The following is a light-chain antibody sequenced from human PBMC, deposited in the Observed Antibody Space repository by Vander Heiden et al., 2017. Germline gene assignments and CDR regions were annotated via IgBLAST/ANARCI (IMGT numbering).Light chain of an antibody. Sequence: DIELTQSPSTLSLSPGERATISCRASQGVNNWLVWYQQKPGQAPKLLIYDASTAASGIPAKFSGNGYGTDFTLISSSLAPEDSAVYYCQQRNNWLIFGGGTKVEIK. V-gene: IGKV3-11*01. CDR1: QGVNNW. J-gene: IGKJ4*01. CDR3: QQRNNWLI. CDR2: DAS.